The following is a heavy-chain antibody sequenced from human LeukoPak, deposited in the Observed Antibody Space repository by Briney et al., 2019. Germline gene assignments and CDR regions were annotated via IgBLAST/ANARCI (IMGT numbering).Heavy chain of an antibody. D-gene: IGHD3-10*01. CDR1: GYTFTGYY. CDR2: INPNSGGT. CDR3: ARDRSPKLLWFGELYDY. Sequence: ASVKVSCKASGYTFTGYYMHWVRQAPGQGLEWMGWINPNSGGTNYAQKFQGRVTMTRDTSISTAYMELSRLRSDDTAVYYCARDRSPKLLWFGELYDYWGQGTLVTVSS. V-gene: IGHV1-2*02. J-gene: IGHJ4*02.